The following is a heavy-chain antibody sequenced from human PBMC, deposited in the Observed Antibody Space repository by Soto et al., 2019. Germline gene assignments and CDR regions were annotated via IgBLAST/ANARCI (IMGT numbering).Heavy chain of an antibody. Sequence: SETLSLSCAVYGGSFSGYYWSWIRRPPGKGLEWIGEINHSGSTNYNPSLKSRVTISVDTSKNQFSLKLSSVTAADTAVYYCARANGSGSYVGFYYGMDVWGQGTTVTVSS. CDR3: ARANGSGSYVGFYYGMDV. D-gene: IGHD3-10*01. J-gene: IGHJ6*02. CDR1: GGSFSGYY. V-gene: IGHV4-34*01. CDR2: INHSGST.